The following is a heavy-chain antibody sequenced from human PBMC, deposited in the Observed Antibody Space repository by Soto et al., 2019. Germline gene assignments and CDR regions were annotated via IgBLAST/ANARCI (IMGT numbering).Heavy chain of an antibody. J-gene: IGHJ6*02. CDR3: ARDLLEVVVALVVYYGMDV. Sequence: GGSLRLSCAASGFTFSSYAMHWVRQAPGKGLEWVAVISYDGSNKYYADSVKGRFTISRDNSKNTLYLQMNSLRAEDTAVYYCARDLLEVVVALVVYYGMDVWGQGTTVTVSS. CDR2: ISYDGSNK. V-gene: IGHV3-30-3*01. CDR1: GFTFSSYA. D-gene: IGHD3-22*01.